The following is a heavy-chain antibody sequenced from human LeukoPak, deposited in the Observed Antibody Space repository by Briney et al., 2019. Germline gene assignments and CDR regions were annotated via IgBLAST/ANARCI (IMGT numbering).Heavy chain of an antibody. CDR2: INPSGGST. D-gene: IGHD4-23*01. J-gene: IGHJ5*02. Sequence: ASVKVSCKASGYTFTSYYVHWVRQAPGQGLEWMGIINPSGGSTSYAQKFQGRVTMTRDTSTSTVYMELSSLRSEDTAVYYCARDSGGNSAVNWFDPWGQGTLVTVSS. CDR1: GYTFTSYY. CDR3: ARDSGGNSAVNWFDP. V-gene: IGHV1-46*01.